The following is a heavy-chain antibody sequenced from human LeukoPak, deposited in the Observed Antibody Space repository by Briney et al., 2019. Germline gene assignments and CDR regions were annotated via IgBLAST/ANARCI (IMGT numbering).Heavy chain of an antibody. Sequence: GGSLRLSCAASGFTVSNTYMSWVRQAPGKGLEWVSLIYSGGSTYYADSVKGRFTISRDNSKNTLYLQMNSLRAEDTAVYYCARDLTPGVDYWGQGTLVTVSS. J-gene: IGHJ4*02. V-gene: IGHV3-53*01. D-gene: IGHD2-15*01. CDR2: IYSGGST. CDR3: ARDLTPGVDY. CDR1: GFTVSNTY.